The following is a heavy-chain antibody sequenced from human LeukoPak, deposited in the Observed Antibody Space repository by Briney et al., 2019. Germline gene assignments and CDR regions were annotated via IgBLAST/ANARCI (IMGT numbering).Heavy chain of an antibody. D-gene: IGHD3-3*01. Sequence: PSETLSLTCTVSGGSISSYYWSWIRQPAGKGLEWIGRIYTSGSTNYNPSLKSRVTMSVDTSKNQFSLKLSSVTAADTAVYYCARESYDFWSGYRNWFDPWGQGTLVTVSS. J-gene: IGHJ5*02. CDR1: GGSISSYY. CDR2: IYTSGST. V-gene: IGHV4-4*07. CDR3: ARESYDFWSGYRNWFDP.